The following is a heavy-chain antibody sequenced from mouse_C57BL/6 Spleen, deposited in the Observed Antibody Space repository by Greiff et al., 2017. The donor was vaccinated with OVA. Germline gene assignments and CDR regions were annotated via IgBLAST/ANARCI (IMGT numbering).Heavy chain of an antibody. J-gene: IGHJ2*01. Sequence: VQLQQPGAELVMPGASVKLSCKASGYTFTSYWMHWVKQRPGQGLEWIGEIDPSDSYTNYNQKFKGKSTLTVDKSSSTAYMQLSSLTSEDSAVYYCARGIYYGSDYFDYWGQGTTLTVSS. D-gene: IGHD1-1*01. CDR3: ARGIYYGSDYFDY. CDR1: GYTFTSYW. CDR2: IDPSDSYT. V-gene: IGHV1-69*01.